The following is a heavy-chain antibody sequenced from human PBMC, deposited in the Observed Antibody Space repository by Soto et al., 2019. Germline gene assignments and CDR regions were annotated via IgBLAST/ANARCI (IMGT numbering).Heavy chain of an antibody. Sequence: XVSLRLSCEASGFTFSSYAMSWVRQAPGKGLEWVSTISGSGGSTYYADSVKGRFTISRDNSKNTLNLQVNSLRAEDTAVYYCAKGTVREDYFDYWGQGNLVTVSS. V-gene: IGHV3-23*01. CDR2: ISGSGGST. J-gene: IGHJ4*01. D-gene: IGHD3-10*01. CDR3: AKGTVREDYFDY. CDR1: GFTFSSYA.